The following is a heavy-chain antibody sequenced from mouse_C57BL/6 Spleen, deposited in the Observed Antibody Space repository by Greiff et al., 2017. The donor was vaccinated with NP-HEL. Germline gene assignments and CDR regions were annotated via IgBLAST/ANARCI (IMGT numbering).Heavy chain of an antibody. CDR1: GYTFTSYT. V-gene: IGHV1-4*01. CDR2: INPSSGYT. CDR3: ARGAQDAMDY. D-gene: IGHD3-2*02. Sequence: QVQLQQSGAELARPGASVKMSCKASGYTFTSYTMHWVKQRPGQGLEWIGYINPSSGYTKYNQKFKDKATLTADKSSSTAYMRLSSLTSEDSAVYYCARGAQDAMDYWGQGTSVTVSS. J-gene: IGHJ4*01.